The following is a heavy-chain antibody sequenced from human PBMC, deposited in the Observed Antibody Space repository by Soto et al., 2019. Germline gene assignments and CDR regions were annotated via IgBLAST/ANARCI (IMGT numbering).Heavy chain of an antibody. Sequence: QVQLQESGPGLVKPSETLSLTCTVSGASISSGSYYWSWIRQPPGKGLEWIGYVYYSGITTYNPSLKSRVTISIDTSKNQLSLKLTSVTTADTAVYYCARGGRVYATRSSFYYGLDVWGQGTTVTVSS. V-gene: IGHV4-61*01. CDR2: VYYSGIT. CDR1: GASISSGSYY. D-gene: IGHD2-8*01. J-gene: IGHJ6*02. CDR3: ARGGRVYATRSSFYYGLDV.